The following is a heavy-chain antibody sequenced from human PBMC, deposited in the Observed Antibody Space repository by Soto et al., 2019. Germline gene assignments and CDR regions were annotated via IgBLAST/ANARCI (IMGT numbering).Heavy chain of an antibody. CDR1: GFTFSSYN. V-gene: IGHV3-21*01. J-gene: IGHJ4*02. CDR2: ISTSSSYI. Sequence: GGSLRLSCAASGFTFSSYNMNWVRQAPGKGPEWVSSISTSSSYISYADSVKGRFTISRDNAKNSLYLHMNSLRAEDTAVYYCAKPGVDTAMAPFDYWGQGTLVTVSS. D-gene: IGHD5-18*01. CDR3: AKPGVDTAMAPFDY.